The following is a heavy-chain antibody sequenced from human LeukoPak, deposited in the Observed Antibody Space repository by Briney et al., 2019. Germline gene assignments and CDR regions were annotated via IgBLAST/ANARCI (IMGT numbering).Heavy chain of an antibody. CDR1: GYTFTSNY. D-gene: IGHD2-2*01. Sequence: ASVKVSCKASGYTFTSNYMHWVRRAPGQGLEWLGIIHPSGGNTNYAQKFQGRVAMTRDTSTSTVYMELSSLRSEDTAIYYCARDCSSTRCQGPVFDNWGQGTLVTVSS. V-gene: IGHV1-46*01. CDR3: ARDCSSTRCQGPVFDN. CDR2: IHPSGGNT. J-gene: IGHJ4*02.